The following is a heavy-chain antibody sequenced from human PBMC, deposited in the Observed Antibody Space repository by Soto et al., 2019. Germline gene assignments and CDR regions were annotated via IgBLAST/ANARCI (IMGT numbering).Heavy chain of an antibody. J-gene: IGHJ6*02. CDR2: IYFAGST. Sequence: QVQLQESGPGLVKPSETLSLTCTVSGGSVSSDNYYWSWIRQPPGKGLEWIGYIYFAGSTDYNPSLKSRVTISLDTSKNQFSLKLSSVTAADTALYYCARESSRGLYGLDLWGQGTTVTVSS. D-gene: IGHD3-10*01. CDR1: GGSVSSDNYY. CDR3: ARESSRGLYGLDL. V-gene: IGHV4-61*01.